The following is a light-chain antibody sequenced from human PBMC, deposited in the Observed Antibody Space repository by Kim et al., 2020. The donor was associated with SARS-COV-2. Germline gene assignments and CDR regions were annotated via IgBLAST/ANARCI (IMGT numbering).Light chain of an antibody. CDR1: QSISSH. V-gene: IGKV3-11*01. J-gene: IGKJ4*01. Sequence: SPGERATLSCRASQSISSHLDWYQQKPGEPPRLLIYGASTRAPGIPVRFSGSGSGTDFTLTISSLEPEDLAVYYCLQRSNWPPLTFGGGTKVDIK. CDR2: GAS. CDR3: LQRSNWPPLT.